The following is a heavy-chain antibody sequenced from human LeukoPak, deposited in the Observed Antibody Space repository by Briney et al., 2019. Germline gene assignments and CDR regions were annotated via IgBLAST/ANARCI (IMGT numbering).Heavy chain of an antibody. CDR3: ARDGGYCTGSSCSRPYYFDY. Sequence: GGSLRLSCAASGFTFSSYGMSWVRQAPGKGLEWVSAISGSGGSTYYADSVKGRFTISRDNSKNTLYLQMNSLRAEDTAVYYCARDGGYCTGSSCSRPYYFDYWGQGTLVTVSS. CDR2: ISGSGGST. J-gene: IGHJ4*02. V-gene: IGHV3-23*01. D-gene: IGHD2-15*01. CDR1: GFTFSSYG.